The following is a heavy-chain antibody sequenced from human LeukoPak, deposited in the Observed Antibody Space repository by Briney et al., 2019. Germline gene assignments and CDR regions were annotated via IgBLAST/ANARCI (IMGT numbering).Heavy chain of an antibody. CDR3: ARGGYVDTDAFDI. V-gene: IGHV4-30-2*01. CDR2: IYHSGST. Sequence: SVTLSLTCAVSGGSISSGGYSWSWIRQPPGKGLEWIGYIYHSGSTYYNPSLKSRVTISVDRSKNQFSLKLSSVTAADTAVYYCARGGYVDTDAFDIWGQGTMVTVSS. J-gene: IGHJ3*02. D-gene: IGHD5-18*01. CDR1: GGSISSGGYS.